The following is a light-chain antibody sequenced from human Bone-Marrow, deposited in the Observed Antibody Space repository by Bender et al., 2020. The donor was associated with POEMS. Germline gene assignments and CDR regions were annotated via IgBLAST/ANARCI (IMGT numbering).Light chain of an antibody. Sequence: QSVVTQPPSLSEAPRQRVTISCSGSSSNIGNHGVNWYQQLPGEAPKLLIYYDDLLTPGVSDRFSASKSGTSSSLAINELQSEDEALYYCSAWDERLGGRVFGGGTKMT. CDR1: SSNIGNHG. J-gene: IGLJ3*02. CDR2: YDD. CDR3: SAWDERLGGRV. V-gene: IGLV1-36*01.